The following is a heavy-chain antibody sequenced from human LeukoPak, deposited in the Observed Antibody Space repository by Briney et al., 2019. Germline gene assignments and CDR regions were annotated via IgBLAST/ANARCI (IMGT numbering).Heavy chain of an antibody. CDR3: AKAQATAGSNWFDP. Sequence: GGSLRLSCAASGFTFDDYAMHWVRQAPGKGLEWVSGISWNSGSIGYADSVKGRLTISRDNAKNSLYLQMNSLRAEDTALYYCAKAQATAGSNWFDPWGQGTLVTVSS. D-gene: IGHD6-13*01. CDR1: GFTFDDYA. V-gene: IGHV3-9*01. J-gene: IGHJ5*02. CDR2: ISWNSGSI.